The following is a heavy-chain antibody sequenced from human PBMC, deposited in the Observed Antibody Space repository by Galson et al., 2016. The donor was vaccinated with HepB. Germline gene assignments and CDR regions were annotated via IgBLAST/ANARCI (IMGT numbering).Heavy chain of an antibody. Sequence: ETLSLTCAVSAGSFSGHYWSWIRQSPGKGLEWIGEINHDGGTNYDSSLKSRVTISVDTSKNQFSLKLTSVTAADTAVYYCASEGGAAAGTEYFQHWGQGTLVTVSS. CDR2: INHDGGT. V-gene: IGHV4-34*01. J-gene: IGHJ1*01. CDR3: ASEGGAAAGTEYFQH. CDR1: AGSFSGHY. D-gene: IGHD6-13*01.